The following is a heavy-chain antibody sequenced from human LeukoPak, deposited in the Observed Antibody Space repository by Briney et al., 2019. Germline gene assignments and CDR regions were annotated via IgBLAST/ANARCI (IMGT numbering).Heavy chain of an antibody. V-gene: IGHV4-59*01. CDR1: GGSTSSYY. CDR3: ARVQILPPYTFDY. Sequence: PSETLSLTCTVSGGSTSSYYWSWIRQPPGRGLEWIGYIYYSGSTNYNPSLKSRVTISVDTSKNQFSLRLSSVTAADTAVYYCARVQILPPYTFDYWGQGTVVTVSS. J-gene: IGHJ4*01. CDR2: IYYSGST. D-gene: IGHD2-15*01.